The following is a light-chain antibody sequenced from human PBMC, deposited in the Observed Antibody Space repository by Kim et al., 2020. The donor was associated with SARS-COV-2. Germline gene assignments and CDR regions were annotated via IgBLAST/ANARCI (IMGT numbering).Light chain of an antibody. J-gene: IGLJ3*02. V-gene: IGLV3-1*01. Sequence: SYELTQPPSLSVSPGQTASIPCSGDKLGHKYVEWYQQKPGQSPVVVIYQDNKRPSGIPERFSGSNSGNTATLTISGSQAVDEADYYCQAWDTSTVVFGAG. CDR1: KLGHKY. CDR2: QDN. CDR3: QAWDTSTVV.